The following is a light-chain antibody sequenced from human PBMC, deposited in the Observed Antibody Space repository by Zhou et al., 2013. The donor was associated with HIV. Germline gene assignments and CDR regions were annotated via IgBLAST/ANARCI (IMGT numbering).Light chain of an antibody. CDR2: AAS. CDR1: QGISSY. Sequence: IQMAQSPSSVSASIGDTVTITCRANQGISSYLAWFQQKPGKAPILLIYAASVLQSGVPSRFSGGGSGTEFTLTISSLQPDDFATYYCQHYDASSGKFGPGTKVEVK. V-gene: IGKV1-12*01. J-gene: IGKJ1*01. CDR3: QHYDASSGK.